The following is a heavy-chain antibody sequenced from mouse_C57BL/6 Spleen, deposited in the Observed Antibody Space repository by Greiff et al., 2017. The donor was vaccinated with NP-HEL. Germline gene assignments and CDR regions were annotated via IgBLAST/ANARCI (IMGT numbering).Heavy chain of an antibody. D-gene: IGHD1-1*01. CDR3: ISGGLYGFAY. CDR1: GFTFSSYA. J-gene: IGHJ3*01. CDR2: ISSGGDYI. V-gene: IGHV5-9-1*02. Sequence: EVQRVESGEGLVKPGGSLKLPCAASGFTFSSYAMSWVRQTPEKRLEWVAYISSGGDYIYYADTVKGRFTSSRDNARNTLYLKMSSLTSEDTAMYYCISGGLYGFAYWGQGTLVTVSA.